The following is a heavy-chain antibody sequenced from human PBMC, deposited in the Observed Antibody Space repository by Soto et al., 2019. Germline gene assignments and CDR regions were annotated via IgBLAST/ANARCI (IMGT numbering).Heavy chain of an antibody. Sequence: GASVKVSCKASGFTFTSSAMQWVRQARGQRLEWIGWIVAGSGNTNYAQKFQERVTITRDMSTSTAYMELSSLRSEDTAVYYCAADGNPAFGAAAGHYYYGMDVWGQGTTVTVS. CDR2: IVAGSGNT. V-gene: IGHV1-58*02. CDR3: AADGNPAFGAAAGHYYYGMDV. J-gene: IGHJ6*02. D-gene: IGHD6-13*01. CDR1: GFTFTSSA.